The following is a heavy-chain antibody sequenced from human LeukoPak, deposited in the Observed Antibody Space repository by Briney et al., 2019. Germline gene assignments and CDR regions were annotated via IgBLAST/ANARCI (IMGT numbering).Heavy chain of an antibody. CDR1: GGSISSSSYY. CDR2: IYYSGST. Sequence: PSETLSLTCTVSGGSISSSSYYWGWIRQPPGKGLEWIGSIYYSGSTYYNPSLKSRVTISVDTSKNQFSLKLSSVTAADTAVYYCAREQQLVLRYWGQGTLVTVSS. J-gene: IGHJ4*02. V-gene: IGHV4-39*07. CDR3: AREQQLVLRY. D-gene: IGHD6-13*01.